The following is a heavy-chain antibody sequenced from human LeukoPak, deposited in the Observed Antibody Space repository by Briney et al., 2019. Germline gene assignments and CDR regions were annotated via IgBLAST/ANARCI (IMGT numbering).Heavy chain of an antibody. CDR2: IYHSGIT. J-gene: IGHJ4*02. V-gene: IGHV4-4*02. Sequence: SETLSLTCAVSGGSISSSSGNCWTWVRQPPGKGLEWIGEIYHSGITNYNPSLKSQVTMLLDKSKNQFSLKLSSVTAADTAVYYCARNGGNSDFDYWGQGTLVTVSS. CDR3: ARNGGNSDFDY. D-gene: IGHD4-23*01. CDR1: GGSISSSSGNC.